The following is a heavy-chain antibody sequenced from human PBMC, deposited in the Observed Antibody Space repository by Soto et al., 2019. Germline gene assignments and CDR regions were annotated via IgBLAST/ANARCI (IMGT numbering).Heavy chain of an antibody. V-gene: IGHV1-46*01. CDR3: ARDHVDTPMTNFDY. Sequence: ASVKVSCKASGYTFTNFGISWVRQAPGQGLEWMGLINPSDAYTDYAQKFQGRVTLTRDTSTSIVYMELSSLRSEDTAIYYCARDHVDTPMTNFDYWGQGTLVTVSS. CDR1: GYTFTNFG. D-gene: IGHD5-18*01. CDR2: INPSDAYT. J-gene: IGHJ4*02.